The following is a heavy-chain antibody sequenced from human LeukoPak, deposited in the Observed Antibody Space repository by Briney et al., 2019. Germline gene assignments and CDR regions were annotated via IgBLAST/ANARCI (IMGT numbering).Heavy chain of an antibody. CDR2: INHSGST. D-gene: IGHD5-12*01. V-gene: IGHV4-34*01. Sequence: SETLSLTCAVYGGSFSGYYWSWIRQPPGKGLEWIGEINHSGSTNYNPSLKSRVTISVDMSKNQFSLKLSSVTAADTAVYYCARGKRRGYDLGYWGQGTLVTVSS. CDR1: GGSFSGYY. CDR3: ARGKRRGYDLGY. J-gene: IGHJ4*02.